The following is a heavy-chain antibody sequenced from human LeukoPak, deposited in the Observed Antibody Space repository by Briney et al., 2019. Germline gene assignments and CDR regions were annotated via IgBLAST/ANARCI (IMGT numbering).Heavy chain of an antibody. D-gene: IGHD2-2*03. V-gene: IGHV4-59*08. CDR3: ARGDGYCSDY. J-gene: IGHJ4*02. CDR1: GGSISSYY. CDR2: IYYTGST. Sequence: SETLSLTCTVSGGSISSYYWSRIRQPPGKGLEWIGYIYYTGSTNYKSPLKSRVTISGDTSKNQISLKLSSVTAADTAVYYCARGDGYCSDYWGQGTLVTVSS.